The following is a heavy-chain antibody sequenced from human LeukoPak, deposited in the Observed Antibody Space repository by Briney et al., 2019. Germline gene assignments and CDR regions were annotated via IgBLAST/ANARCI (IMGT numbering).Heavy chain of an antibody. J-gene: IGHJ5*02. CDR1: GDSISSLF. D-gene: IGHD6-13*01. Sequence: SETLSLTCTVSGDSISSLFLSWIRQPAGKGLEWIGRIYGSRSTTYNPSLKSRVTMSVDTSKNQFSLRLTSVTAADTAVYYCARSPYSSSWYPFAPWGQGTLVTVSS. CDR3: ARSPYSSSWYPFAP. V-gene: IGHV4-4*07. CDR2: IYGSRST.